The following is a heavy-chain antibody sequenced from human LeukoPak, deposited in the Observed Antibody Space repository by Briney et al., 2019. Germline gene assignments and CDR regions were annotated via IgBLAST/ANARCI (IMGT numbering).Heavy chain of an antibody. V-gene: IGHV4-34*01. D-gene: IGHD3-22*01. Sequence: PSETLSLTCAVYGGSFSGYYWSWIRQPPGKGLVWIGEINHSGSTNYNPSLKSRVTISVDTSKNQFSLKLSSVTAADTAVYYCARAYYDSSGYGYSRAYYFDYWGQGTLVTVSS. J-gene: IGHJ4*02. CDR2: INHSGST. CDR3: ARAYYDSSGYGYSRAYYFDY. CDR1: GGSFSGYY.